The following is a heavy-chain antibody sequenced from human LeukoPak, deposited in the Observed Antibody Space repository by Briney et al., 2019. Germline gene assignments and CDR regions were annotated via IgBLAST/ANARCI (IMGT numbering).Heavy chain of an antibody. Sequence: GGSLGLSCAASGFTFSSYAMSWVRQAPGKGLEWVSAISGSGGSTYYADSVKGRFTISRDNSKNTLYLQMNSLRAEDTAVYYCAKDNYYDSSGYEYWGQGTLVTVSS. CDR1: GFTFSSYA. CDR2: ISGSGGST. CDR3: AKDNYYDSSGYEY. D-gene: IGHD3-22*01. J-gene: IGHJ4*02. V-gene: IGHV3-23*01.